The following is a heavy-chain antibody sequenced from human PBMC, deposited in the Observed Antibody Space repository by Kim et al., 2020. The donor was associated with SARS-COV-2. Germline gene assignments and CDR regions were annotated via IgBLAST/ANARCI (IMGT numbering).Heavy chain of an antibody. CDR3: SSSIAVAGSAGH. V-gene: IGHV3-43*01. Sequence: YYADSVKGRFTISRDNSKNSLYLQMNSLRTEDTALYYCSSSIAVAGSAGHWGQGTLVTVSS. J-gene: IGHJ4*02. D-gene: IGHD6-19*01.